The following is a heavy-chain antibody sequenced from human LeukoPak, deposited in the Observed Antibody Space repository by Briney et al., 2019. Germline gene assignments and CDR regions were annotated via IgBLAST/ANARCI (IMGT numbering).Heavy chain of an antibody. J-gene: IGHJ4*02. CDR3: ARSPSNTPAYYFDY. CDR2: IYYSGST. V-gene: IGHV4-59*01. Sequence: PSETLSLTYTVSGGSISSYYWSWIRQPPGKGLEWIGYIYYSGSTNYNPSLKSRVTISVDTSKNQFSLKLSSVTAADTAVYYCARSPSNTPAYYFDYWGQGTLVTVSS. D-gene: IGHD1/OR15-1a*01. CDR1: GGSISSYY.